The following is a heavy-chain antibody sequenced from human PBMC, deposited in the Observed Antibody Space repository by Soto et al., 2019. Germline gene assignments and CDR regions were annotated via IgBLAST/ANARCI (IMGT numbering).Heavy chain of an antibody. CDR2: MNPNSGNT. J-gene: IGHJ5*02. CDR1: GYTFGNND. Sequence: ASVKVSCKASGYTFGNNDISWVRRATGQGLEWMGWMNPNSGNTGYAQKFQGRVSMTRNTSITTAYLELSSLRSDDTAIYYCARMATSGTLNWFDPWGQGTLVTVSS. V-gene: IGHV1-8*01. CDR3: ARMATSGTLNWFDP.